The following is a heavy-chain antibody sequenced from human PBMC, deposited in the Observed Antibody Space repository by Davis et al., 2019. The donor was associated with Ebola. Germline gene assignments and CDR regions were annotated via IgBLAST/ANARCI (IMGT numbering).Heavy chain of an antibody. CDR3: ARESGYEGFDY. V-gene: IGHV4-34*01. J-gene: IGHJ4*02. CDR1: GGSFSGYY. Sequence: MPSETLSLTCAVYGGSFSGYYWSWIRQPPGKGLEWTGEINHSGSTNYNPSLKSRVTISVDTSKNQFSLRLSSVTAADTAVYYCARESGYEGFDYWGQGTLVTVSS. CDR2: INHSGST. D-gene: IGHD5-12*01.